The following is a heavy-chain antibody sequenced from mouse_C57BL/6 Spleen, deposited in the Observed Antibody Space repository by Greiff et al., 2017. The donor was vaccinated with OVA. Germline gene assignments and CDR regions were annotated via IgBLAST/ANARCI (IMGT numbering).Heavy chain of an antibody. J-gene: IGHJ1*03. D-gene: IGHD1-1*01. Sequence: VQLQQSGPGLVKPSQSLSLTCSVTGYSITSGYYWNWIRQFPGNKLEWMGYISYDGSNNYNPSLKNRISITRDTSKNQFFLKLNSVTTEDTATYYCARGNYGSSYVEYFDVWGTGTTVTVSS. CDR1: GYSITSGYY. V-gene: IGHV3-6*01. CDR2: ISYDGSN. CDR3: ARGNYGSSYVEYFDV.